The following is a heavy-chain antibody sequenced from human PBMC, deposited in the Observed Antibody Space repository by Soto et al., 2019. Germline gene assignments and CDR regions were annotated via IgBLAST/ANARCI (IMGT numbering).Heavy chain of an antibody. Sequence: SVKVSCKASGGTYSSYTISWVLQAPGQGLEWMGRNIPILGIANYAQKFQGRVTITADKSTSTACMELSSLRSEDTAVYYCARESQLSNSGFDIWGQGTMVTVSS. CDR3: ARESQLSNSGFDI. D-gene: IGHD6-6*01. J-gene: IGHJ3*02. V-gene: IGHV1-69*04. CDR2: NIPILGIA. CDR1: GGTYSSYT.